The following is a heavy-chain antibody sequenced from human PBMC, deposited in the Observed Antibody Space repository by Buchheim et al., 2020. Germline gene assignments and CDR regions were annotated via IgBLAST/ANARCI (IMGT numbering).Heavy chain of an antibody. CDR3: AREYYYDSSGYYFDY. J-gene: IGHJ4*02. CDR1: GFTFSSYE. D-gene: IGHD3-22*01. V-gene: IGHV3-48*03. Sequence: EVQLVESGGGLVQPGGSLRLSCAASGFTFSSYEMNWVRQAPGKGLEWVSYISSSGSTIYYADSVKGRFTISRDNAKSSLYLQMNSLRAEDTAVYYCAREYYYDSSGYYFDYWGQGTL. CDR2: ISSSGSTI.